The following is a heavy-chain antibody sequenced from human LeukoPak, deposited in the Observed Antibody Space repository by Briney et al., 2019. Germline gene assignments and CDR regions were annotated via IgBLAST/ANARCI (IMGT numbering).Heavy chain of an antibody. CDR1: GFTFSSYA. Sequence: GGSLRLSCAASGFTFSSYAMSWVRQAPGKGLEWVSDISGRGDIIDYADSVKGRFTISRDNSKNTLYLQMNSLRAEDTAVYYCASRSHWGQGTMVTVSS. J-gene: IGHJ3*01. V-gene: IGHV3-23*01. CDR2: ISGRGDII. CDR3: ASRSH.